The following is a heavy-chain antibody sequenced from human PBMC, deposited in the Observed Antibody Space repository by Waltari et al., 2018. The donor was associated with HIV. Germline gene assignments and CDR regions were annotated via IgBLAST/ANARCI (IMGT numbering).Heavy chain of an antibody. Sequence: QVQLVQSGAEVKNPGASVKVYCKASAYTFLSYAINWVRQAPGQGLEWMGWINTHNGDTKYAQNLQDRVRMTIETSTNTAYMELRSLTYDDTALYYCARGTYGDLWGQGTLVSVS. CDR2: INTHNGDT. CDR3: ARGTYGDL. D-gene: IGHD1-26*01. J-gene: IGHJ4*02. CDR1: AYTFLSYA. V-gene: IGHV1-18*01.